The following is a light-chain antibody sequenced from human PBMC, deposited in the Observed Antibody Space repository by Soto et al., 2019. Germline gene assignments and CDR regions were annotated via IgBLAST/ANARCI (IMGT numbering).Light chain of an antibody. CDR1: SSDVGGYNY. J-gene: IGLJ2*01. V-gene: IGLV2-8*01. CDR3: SSYTSSNTVV. Sequence: QSALTQPPSASGSLGQSVTISCTGTSSDVGGYNYVSWYQQHPGKAPKLMIYDVSQRPSGVPDRFSGSKSGNTASLTISGLQAEDEADYYCSSYTSSNTVVFGGGTKLTVL. CDR2: DVS.